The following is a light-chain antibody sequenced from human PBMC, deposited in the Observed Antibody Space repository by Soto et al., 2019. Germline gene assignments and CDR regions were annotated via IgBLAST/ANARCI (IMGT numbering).Light chain of an antibody. J-gene: IGKJ1*01. CDR2: AAS. CDR3: QQYGSSPPWT. Sequence: EIVLTQSPGTLSLSPGERATLSCRASQSVSSSYLAWYQQKPGQAPRLLIYAASSRATGIPDRFSGSGSGTDFTLTISRMEGEDIAVYYCQQYGSSPPWTFGQGTKV. CDR1: QSVSSSY. V-gene: IGKV3-20*01.